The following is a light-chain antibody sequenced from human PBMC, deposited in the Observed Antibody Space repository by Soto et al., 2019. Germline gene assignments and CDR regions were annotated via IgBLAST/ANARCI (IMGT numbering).Light chain of an antibody. CDR3: AAWDDSLNGVV. CDR1: SSNIGSQT. J-gene: IGLJ2*01. V-gene: IGLV1-44*01. CDR2: FNN. Sequence: QSVLTQPPSASGTPGQRVTISCSGSSSNIGSQTVSWYQQLPGTAPRLFIYFNNQRPSGVPDRFSGSKSGSSASLAIRGLQSEDEADYYCAAWDDSLNGVVFGGGTTLTVL.